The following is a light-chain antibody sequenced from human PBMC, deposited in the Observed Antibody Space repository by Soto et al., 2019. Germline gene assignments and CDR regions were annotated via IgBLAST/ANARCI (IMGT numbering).Light chain of an antibody. CDR3: QQYDNWPPIT. CDR1: QSVSSN. Sequence: EIVMTQSPATLSVSPGERATLSCRAGQSVSSNLAWYQQKPGQAPRLLIYGASTRVAGIPARFSGSGSGTEFTLTISGLQSEDFEAYSCQQYDNWPPITFGQGTRLEIK. J-gene: IGKJ5*01. V-gene: IGKV3-15*01. CDR2: GAS.